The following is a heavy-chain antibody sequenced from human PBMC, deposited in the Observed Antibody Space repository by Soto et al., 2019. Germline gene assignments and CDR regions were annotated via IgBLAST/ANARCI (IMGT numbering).Heavy chain of an antibody. CDR3: ARHVPAAGYYYGMAV. CDR2: IIPIFGTA. D-gene: IGHD2-2*01. V-gene: IGHV1-69*12. J-gene: IGHJ6*02. Sequence: QVQLVQSGAEVKKPGSSVKVSCKASGGTFSSYAISWVRQAPGQGLEWMGGIIPIFGTANYAQKFQGRVTXXADASTSTAYMELSSLRSEDTAVYYCARHVPAAGYYYGMAVWGQGTTVTVSS. CDR1: GGTFSSYA.